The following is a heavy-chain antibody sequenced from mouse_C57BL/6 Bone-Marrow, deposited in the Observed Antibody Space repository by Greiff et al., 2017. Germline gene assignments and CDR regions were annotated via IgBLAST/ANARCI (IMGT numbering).Heavy chain of an antibody. Sequence: QVQLQQPGAELVKLGASVTMSCKASGYTFTSYWITWVKLRSGQGLVWCGYIYPGCGSTIYNEKFKSKATLTVDTSSSTAYMQLSSLASEDSAVYYCARLDSSGYVGFAYWGQGTLVTVSA. V-gene: IGHV1-55*01. CDR1: GYTFTSYW. CDR3: ARLDSSGYVGFAY. CDR2: IYPGCGST. D-gene: IGHD3-2*02. J-gene: IGHJ3*01.